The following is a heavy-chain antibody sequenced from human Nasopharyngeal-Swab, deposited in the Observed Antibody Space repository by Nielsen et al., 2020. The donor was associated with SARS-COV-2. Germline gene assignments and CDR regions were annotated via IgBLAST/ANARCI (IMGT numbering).Heavy chain of an antibody. CDR1: GGSFSGYY. Sequence: SCAVYGGSFSGYYWSWIRQSPGKGLEWIGEINHSGSANYNPSLKSRVTISIDTSKNQFSLKLSSVTAADTAVYYCARGPYSGSYYVSRSSPHLFDYWGQGTLVTVSS. J-gene: IGHJ4*02. CDR2: INHSGSA. D-gene: IGHD1-26*01. CDR3: ARGPYSGSYYVSRSSPHLFDY. V-gene: IGHV4-34*01.